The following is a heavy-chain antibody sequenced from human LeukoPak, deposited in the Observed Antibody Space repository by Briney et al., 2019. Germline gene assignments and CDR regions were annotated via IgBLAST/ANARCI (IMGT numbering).Heavy chain of an antibody. CDR1: GASISSSSYY. D-gene: IGHD6-13*01. J-gene: IGHJ4*02. CDR2: IYYSGST. V-gene: IGHV4-39*01. Sequence: SETLSLTCTVSGASISSSSYYWGWIRQPPGKGLEWIGSIYYSGSTHYNPSLKSRVTIYVDTSKHQFSLKLSYVTAEDTAVYYCARGGSSWYDYFGYWGQGTLVTVSS. CDR3: ARGGSSWYDYFGY.